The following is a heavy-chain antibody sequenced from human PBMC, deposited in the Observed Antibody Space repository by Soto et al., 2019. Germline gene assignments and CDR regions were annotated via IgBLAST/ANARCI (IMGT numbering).Heavy chain of an antibody. Sequence: LSLTCTVSGGSIYRSGYYWGWIRQPPGRGLEWIGNTDYNGVTYSNPSLKSRVTISRDTSKSQFSLKLTSVTAADTALYYCGKVLVGATGHTDSDSWGPGTLVTVSS. J-gene: IGHJ4*02. CDR1: GGSIYRSGYY. CDR3: GKVLVGATGHTDSDS. CDR2: TDYNGVT. V-gene: IGHV4-39*01. D-gene: IGHD2-15*01.